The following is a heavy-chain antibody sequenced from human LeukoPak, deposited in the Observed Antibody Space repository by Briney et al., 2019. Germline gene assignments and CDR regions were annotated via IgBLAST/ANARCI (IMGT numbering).Heavy chain of an antibody. D-gene: IGHD6-19*01. CDR2: IYNTGST. Sequence: SETLSLTCEVSGYSISSDKYWGWIRLSPGKGLEWIGTIYNTGSTFYNPSLKSRVSISVDTSKNQFSLRFTSVTAADTAVYYCARSHSGWQGHNNWFDPWGQGTLVTVSS. CDR1: GYSISSDKY. CDR3: ARSHSGWQGHNNWFDP. V-gene: IGHV4-38-2*01. J-gene: IGHJ5*02.